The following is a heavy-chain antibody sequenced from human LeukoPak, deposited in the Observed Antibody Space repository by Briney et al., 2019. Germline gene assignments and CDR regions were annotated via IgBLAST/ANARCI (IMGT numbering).Heavy chain of an antibody. J-gene: IGHJ4*01. CDR2: IHHSGST. D-gene: IGHD3-16*01. CDR1: GGSVSGFS. V-gene: IGHV4-34*01. Sequence: KPSKTLSLTCAVYGGSVSGFSWSWVRQPPGKGLEWIGEIHHSGSTDYNPSLKSRVTISSDTSKNQFSLKLTSVTAADTAVYFCARLALTNTGDHGYWGHGTLVTVPS. CDR3: ARLALTNTGDHGY.